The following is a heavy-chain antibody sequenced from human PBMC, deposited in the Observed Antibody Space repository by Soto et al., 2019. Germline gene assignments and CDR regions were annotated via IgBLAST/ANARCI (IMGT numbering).Heavy chain of an antibody. CDR3: ARGLTLVEMATYNWFDP. CDR1: GGSISSYY. Sequence: SETLSLTCTVSGGSISSYYWSWIRQPPGKGLEWIGYIYYSGSTNYNPSLKSRVTISVDTSKNQFSLKLSSVTAADTAVYYCARGLTLVEMATYNWFDPWGQGTLVTVSS. D-gene: IGHD5-12*01. V-gene: IGHV4-59*01. CDR2: IYYSGST. J-gene: IGHJ5*02.